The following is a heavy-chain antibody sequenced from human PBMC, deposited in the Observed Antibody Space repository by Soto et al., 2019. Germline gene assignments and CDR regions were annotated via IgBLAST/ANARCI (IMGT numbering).Heavy chain of an antibody. CDR2: IYYSGST. CDR1: GGSISSYY. J-gene: IGHJ6*02. D-gene: IGHD3-10*01. Sequence: SETLSLTCTVSGGSISSYYWSWIRQPPGKGLEWIGYIYYSGSTNYNPSLKSRVTISVDTSKNQFSLKLSSVTAADTAVYYCARDRVTMVRGVIYPLYYYYGMDVWGQGTTVTVYS. CDR3: ARDRVTMVRGVIYPLYYYYGMDV. V-gene: IGHV4-59*01.